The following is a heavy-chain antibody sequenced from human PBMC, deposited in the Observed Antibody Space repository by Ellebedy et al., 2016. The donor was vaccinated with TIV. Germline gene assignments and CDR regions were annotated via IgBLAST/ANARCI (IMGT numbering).Heavy chain of an antibody. D-gene: IGHD3-22*01. Sequence: GGSLRLSCAASGFTFSNFAMHWVRQAPGKGLEWLSVISAGGDNTYNADSVKGRFTITGDNSKNTLFLQMTRLGTEDTAVYYCAKGSSSGFNYDRVGFQYWGQGTLVTVSS. CDR2: ISAGGDNT. CDR1: GFTFSNFA. CDR3: AKGSSSGFNYDRVGFQY. V-gene: IGHV3-23*01. J-gene: IGHJ4*02.